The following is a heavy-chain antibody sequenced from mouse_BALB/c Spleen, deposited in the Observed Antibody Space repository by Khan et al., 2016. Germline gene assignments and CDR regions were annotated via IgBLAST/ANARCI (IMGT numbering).Heavy chain of an antibody. CDR2: ILPGSGST. Sequence: LEESGAELMKPGASVKISCKATGYTFSSYWIEWVKQRPGHGLEWIGEILPGSGSTNYNEKFRGKATFTADTSSNTAYMQLSSLTSEDSAVHYCARTDRRGYFDYWGKGTTLTVSS. CDR1: GYTFSSYW. J-gene: IGHJ2*01. CDR3: ARTDRRGYFDY. V-gene: IGHV1-9*01.